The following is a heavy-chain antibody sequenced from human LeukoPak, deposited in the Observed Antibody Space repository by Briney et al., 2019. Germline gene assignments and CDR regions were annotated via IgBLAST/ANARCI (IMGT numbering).Heavy chain of an antibody. CDR1: GGSFSGYY. Sequence: SETLSLTCAVSGGSFSGYYWSWIRQPPGQGLEWIGEINHSGSTNYNPSLKSRVTISVDTSKNQFSLKLSSVTAADTAVYYCARVSSYYYYGMDVWRKGTAVSVSS. V-gene: IGHV4-34*01. CDR3: ARVSSYYYYGMDV. CDR2: INHSGST. J-gene: IGHJ6*04. D-gene: IGHD3-3*02.